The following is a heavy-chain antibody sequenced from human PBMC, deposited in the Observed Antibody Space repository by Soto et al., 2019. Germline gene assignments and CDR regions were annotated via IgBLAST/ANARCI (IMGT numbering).Heavy chain of an antibody. V-gene: IGHV3-30*18. D-gene: IGHD6-6*01. J-gene: IGHJ6*02. CDR1: KFTFSTYG. CDR3: AKDLGAARPYYGLDV. CDR2: ISYHESNK. Sequence: QAQLVESGGGVVQPGTSLRLSCVASKFTFSTYGMHWVRQAPGKGLEWVAVISYHESNKYYDASVRGRFTISRDNSKNTLYLQMNSLRAEDTAVYYCAKDLGAARPYYGLDVWGQGTTVTVSS.